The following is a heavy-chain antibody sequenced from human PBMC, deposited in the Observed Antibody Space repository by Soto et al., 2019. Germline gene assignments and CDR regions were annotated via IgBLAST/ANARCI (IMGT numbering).Heavy chain of an antibody. V-gene: IGHV4-39*01. CDR1: GVSISSGNYY. CDR2: MDYNGNS. Sequence: SETLSLTCTVSGVSISSGNYYWGWIRQPPGGGLEWIGSMDYNGNSYQNPSLKSRVTLSVDTSKGQFSLKLRSVTAADTAVYFCVRSAFGYYDTSGYPLTDSWGQGTLVTVS. J-gene: IGHJ4*02. D-gene: IGHD3-22*01. CDR3: VRSAFGYYDTSGYPLTDS.